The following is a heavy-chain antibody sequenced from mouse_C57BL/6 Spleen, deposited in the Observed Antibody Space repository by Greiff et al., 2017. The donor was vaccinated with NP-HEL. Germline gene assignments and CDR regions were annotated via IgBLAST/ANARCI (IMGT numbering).Heavy chain of an antibody. V-gene: IGHV1-82*01. D-gene: IGHD1-1*02. CDR2: IYPGDGDT. Sequence: QVQLQQSGPELVKPGASVKISCKASGYAFSSSWMNWVKQRPGKGLEWIGRIYPGDGDTNYNGKFKGKATLTADKSSSTAYMQLSSLTSEDSAVYFCARGELWFDYWGQGTTLTVSS. CDR1: GYAFSSSW. J-gene: IGHJ2*01. CDR3: ARGELWFDY.